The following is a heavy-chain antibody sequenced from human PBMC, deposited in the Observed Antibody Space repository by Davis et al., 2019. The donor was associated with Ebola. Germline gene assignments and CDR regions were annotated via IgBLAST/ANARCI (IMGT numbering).Heavy chain of an antibody. Sequence: ASVKVSCKASGYTFTSYDINWVRQATGQGLEWMGWMNPNSGNTGYAQKFQGRVTMTRNTSISTAYMELSSLRSDDTDVYYCARVQVVVVAATHFGMDVWGQGTTVTVSS. V-gene: IGHV1-8*01. CDR2: MNPNSGNT. CDR3: ARVQVVVVAATHFGMDV. J-gene: IGHJ6*02. CDR1: GYTFTSYD. D-gene: IGHD2-15*01.